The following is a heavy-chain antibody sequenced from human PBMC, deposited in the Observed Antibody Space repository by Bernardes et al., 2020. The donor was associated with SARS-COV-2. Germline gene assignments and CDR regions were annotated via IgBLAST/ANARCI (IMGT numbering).Heavy chain of an antibody. CDR3: AKPAWDIVVVPAAAVGDAFDI. D-gene: IGHD2-2*01. V-gene: IGHV3-23*01. Sequence: GSLRLSCAASGFTFSSYAMSWVRQAPGKGLEWVSAISGSGGSTYYADSVKGRFTISRDNSKNTLYLQMNSLRAEDTAVYYCAKPAWDIVVVPAAAVGDAFDIWGQGKMVIVSS. J-gene: IGHJ3*02. CDR2: ISGSGGST. CDR1: GFTFSSYA.